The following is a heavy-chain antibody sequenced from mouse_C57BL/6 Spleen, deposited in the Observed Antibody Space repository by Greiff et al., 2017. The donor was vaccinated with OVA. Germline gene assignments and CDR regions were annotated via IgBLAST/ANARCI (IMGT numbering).Heavy chain of an antibody. D-gene: IGHD2-1*01. Sequence: VQGVESGPELVKPGASVKISCKASGYAFSSSWMNWVKQRPGKGLEWIGRIYPGDGDTNYNGKFKGKATLTADKSSSTAYMQLSSLTSEDSAVYFCARYLYGNYLYFDYWGQGTTLTVSS. V-gene: IGHV1-82*01. CDR2: IYPGDGDT. CDR1: GYAFSSSW. CDR3: ARYLYGNYLYFDY. J-gene: IGHJ2*01.